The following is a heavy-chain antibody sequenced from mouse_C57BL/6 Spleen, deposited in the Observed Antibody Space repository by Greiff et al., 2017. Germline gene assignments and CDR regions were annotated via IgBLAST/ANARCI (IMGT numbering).Heavy chain of an antibody. CDR1: GYTFTDYN. D-gene: IGHD1-1*02. Sequence: VQLKQSGPELVKPGASVKMSCKASGYTFTDYNMHWVKQSHGKSLEWIGYINPNNGGTSYNQKFKGKATLTVNKSSSTAYMELRSLTSEDSAVYYCARGYGGNLFDYWGQGTTLTVSS. CDR3: ARGYGGNLFDY. J-gene: IGHJ2*01. V-gene: IGHV1-22*01. CDR2: INPNNGGT.